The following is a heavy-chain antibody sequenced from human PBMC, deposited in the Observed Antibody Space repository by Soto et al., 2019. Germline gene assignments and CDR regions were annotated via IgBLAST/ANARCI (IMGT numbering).Heavy chain of an antibody. J-gene: IGHJ4*02. D-gene: IGHD1-26*01. CDR2: IYPGDSDA. CDR3: ARRGAALDY. Sequence: GESLKISCEAAGHSFTSYWIGWVRLMPAKGLEWMGIIYPGDSDARYSPSFQGQVTISADKSINTAYLQWSSLKASDTAMYYCARRGAALDYWGQGTLVTVSS. CDR1: GHSFTSYW. V-gene: IGHV5-51*01.